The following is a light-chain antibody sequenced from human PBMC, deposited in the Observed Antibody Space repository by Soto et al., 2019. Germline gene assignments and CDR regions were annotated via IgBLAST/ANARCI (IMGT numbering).Light chain of an antibody. CDR1: QGISSY. CDR2: AAS. Sequence: IQLTQSPSSLSASVGDRVTITCRASQGISSYLAWYQQKPGKAPKPLIYAASTLQSGVPSRFSGSGSGTEFTLTISSLQSEDFAVYYCQQYNNWPQITFGQGTRLEIK. J-gene: IGKJ5*01. V-gene: IGKV1-9*01. CDR3: QQYNNWPQIT.